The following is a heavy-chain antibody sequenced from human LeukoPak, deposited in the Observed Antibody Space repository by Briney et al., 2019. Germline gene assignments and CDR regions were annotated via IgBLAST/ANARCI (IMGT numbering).Heavy chain of an antibody. J-gene: IGHJ3*02. CDR3: ARGNYYDSRTYYRAFDI. Sequence: SETLSLTCTVSGYSISSGYYWGWIRQPPGKGLEWIGSIYHSGSTNYNPSLKSRVTIAVDTSKNKFSLKLSSVTAADTAVYYCARGNYYDSRTYYRAFDIWGQGTMVIVSS. CDR2: IYHSGST. D-gene: IGHD3-22*01. V-gene: IGHV4-38-2*02. CDR1: GYSISSGYY.